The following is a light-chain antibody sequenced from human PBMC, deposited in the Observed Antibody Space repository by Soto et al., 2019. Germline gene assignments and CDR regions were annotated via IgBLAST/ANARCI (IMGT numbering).Light chain of an antibody. CDR1: KLGDKY. CDR2: QDS. V-gene: IGLV3-1*01. J-gene: IGLJ2*01. CDR3: QAWDSSTDVV. Sequence: SYELTQPPSVSVSPGQTASITCSGVKLGDKYACWYQQKPGQSPVLVIYQDSKRPSGIPERFSGSNSGNTATLTISGTQAMDEADYYCQAWDSSTDVVFGGGTKVIVL.